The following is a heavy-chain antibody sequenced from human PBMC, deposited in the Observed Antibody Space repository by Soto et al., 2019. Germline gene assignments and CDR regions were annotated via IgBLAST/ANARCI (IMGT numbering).Heavy chain of an antibody. CDR3: ATRADYDDY. CDR1: GGSISCYS. V-gene: IGHV4-59*01. Sequence: PSETLSLTCTVSGGSISCYSWTWIRQPPGKGLEWIGYIYYSGSSNYSPSLKSRVTMSIDTSKNQFSLRLTSVTAADTAVYYCATRADYDDYWGQGIQVTVSS. J-gene: IGHJ4*02. CDR2: IYYSGSS.